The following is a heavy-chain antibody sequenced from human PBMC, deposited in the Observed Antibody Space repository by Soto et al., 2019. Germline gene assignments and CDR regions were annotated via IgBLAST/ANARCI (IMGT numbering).Heavy chain of an antibody. D-gene: IGHD1-7*01. CDR2: IYHSGST. CDR3: GRGVRWNSVWYFDL. J-gene: IGHJ2*01. Sequence: QLQLQESGSGLVKPSQTLSLTCAVSGGSISSGGYSWSWIRQPPGKGLEWIGYIYHSGSTYYNPSLKSRVTISVDRSKNQFSLKLGSVTAGDTAVYYCGRGVRWNSVWYFDLWGRGTPVTVSS. CDR1: GGSISSGGYS. V-gene: IGHV4-30-2*01.